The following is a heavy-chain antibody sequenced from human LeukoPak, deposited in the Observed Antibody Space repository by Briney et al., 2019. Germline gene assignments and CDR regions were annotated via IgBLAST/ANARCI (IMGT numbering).Heavy chain of an antibody. Sequence: GGSLRLSCAASGFTFSSYGMHWVRQAPGKGLEWVAVISYDGSNKYYADSVKGRFTISRDNSKNTLYLQMNSLRAEDTAVYYCARFIVAPQGDWFDPWGQGTLVTVSS. D-gene: IGHD2-15*01. CDR2: ISYDGSNK. CDR1: GFTFSSYG. J-gene: IGHJ5*02. CDR3: ARFIVAPQGDWFDP. V-gene: IGHV3-30*03.